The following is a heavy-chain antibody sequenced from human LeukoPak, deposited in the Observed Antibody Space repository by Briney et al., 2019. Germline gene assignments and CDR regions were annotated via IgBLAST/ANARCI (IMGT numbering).Heavy chain of an antibody. J-gene: IGHJ4*02. Sequence: PGGSLRLSCAASGFTFSSYEMNWVRQAPGKGLEWVSYISSSGSTVYYADSVKGRFTISRDNAKNSLYLQMNSLRAEDMAVYYCARGDSGSYYFDYWGQGTLVTVSS. V-gene: IGHV3-48*03. CDR1: GFTFSSYE. CDR3: ARGDSGSYYFDY. CDR2: ISSSGSTV. D-gene: IGHD1-26*01.